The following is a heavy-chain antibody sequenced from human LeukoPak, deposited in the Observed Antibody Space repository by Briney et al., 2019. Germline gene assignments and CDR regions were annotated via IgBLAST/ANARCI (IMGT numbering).Heavy chain of an antibody. Sequence: PSETLSLTCVVYGGSFSDYYWSWIRQPPGKGLEWIGELDHGGTTNYNPSLKTRVTMSVDTSKNQFSLKLTSVIAADTAVYYCARGSGDCSGADCFSGYFAYWGQGNLVTVSS. CDR2: LDHGGTT. V-gene: IGHV4-34*01. CDR3: ARGSGDCSGADCFSGYFAY. J-gene: IGHJ4*02. CDR1: GGSFSDYY. D-gene: IGHD2-21*02.